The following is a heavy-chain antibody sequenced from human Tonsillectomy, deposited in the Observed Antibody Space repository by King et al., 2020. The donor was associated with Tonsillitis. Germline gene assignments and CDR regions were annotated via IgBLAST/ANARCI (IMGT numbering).Heavy chain of an antibody. D-gene: IGHD3-22*01. J-gene: IGHJ4*02. V-gene: IGHV3-23*03. Sequence: VQLVESGGGLVQTGGSLRLSCAASGFTFSSYAMTWVRQAPGKGLEWVSIIYSGESKKYYADPVKGRFTISRYNSKNTLYLQMNSMRAEDTAVYYCAGSSNSVGYPNPCSFDCWGQGTLFTVSS. CDR1: GFTFSSYA. CDR3: AGSSNSVGYPNPCSFDC. CDR2: IYSGESKK.